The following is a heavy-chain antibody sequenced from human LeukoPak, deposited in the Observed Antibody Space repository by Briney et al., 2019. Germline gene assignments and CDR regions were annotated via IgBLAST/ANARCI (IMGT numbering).Heavy chain of an antibody. CDR2: ISSSGSTI. CDR1: GFTFSNAW. D-gene: IGHD3-9*01. CDR3: ARVRYDILTGYLSYYYYYMDV. Sequence: GGSLRLSCAASGFTFSNAWMSWVRQAPGKGLEWVSYISSSGSTIYYADSVKGRFTISRDNAKNSLYLQMNSLRAEDTAVYYCARVRYDILTGYLSYYYYYMDVWGKGTTVTVSS. V-gene: IGHV3-11*01. J-gene: IGHJ6*03.